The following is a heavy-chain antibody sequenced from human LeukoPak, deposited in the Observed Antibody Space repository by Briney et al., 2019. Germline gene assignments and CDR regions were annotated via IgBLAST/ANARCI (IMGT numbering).Heavy chain of an antibody. CDR1: GGSISSYY. CDR3: ARGAATAATPFDY. Sequence: SETLSLTCTVSGGSISSYYWSWIRQPPGKGLEWIGYIYYSGSTNYNPSLKSRVTIPVDTSKNQFSLKLSSVTAADTAVYYCARGAATAATPFDYWGQGTLVTVSS. D-gene: IGHD2-2*02. V-gene: IGHV4-59*01. J-gene: IGHJ4*02. CDR2: IYYSGST.